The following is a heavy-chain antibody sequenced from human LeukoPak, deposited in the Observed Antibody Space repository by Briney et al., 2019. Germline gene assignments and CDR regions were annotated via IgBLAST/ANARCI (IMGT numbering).Heavy chain of an antibody. CDR3: ARMAYSVYSYYSMDV. V-gene: IGHV3-30*03. CDR2: ISYDGSNK. J-gene: IGHJ6*02. Sequence: GGSLRLSCAASGFTFSSYGMHWVRQAPGKGLEWVAVISYDGSNKYYADSVKGRFTISRDNSKNTLYLQMNSLRAEDTAVYYCARMAYSVYSYYSMDVWGQGTTVTVSS. CDR1: GFTFSSYG. D-gene: IGHD3-16*01.